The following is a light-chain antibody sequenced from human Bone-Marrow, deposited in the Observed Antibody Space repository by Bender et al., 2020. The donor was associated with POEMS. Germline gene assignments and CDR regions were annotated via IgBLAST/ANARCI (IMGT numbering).Light chain of an antibody. J-gene: IGLJ3*02. CDR3: TSYTSSKTWV. CDR2: EVS. V-gene: IGLV2-14*01. Sequence: QSALTQPPSASGSPGQSVTISCTGTSSDVGAYNYVSWYQQHPGKAPKLMIYEVSNRPSWVSNRFSASKSDNTASLTISGLQAEDEADYYCTSYTSSKTWVFGGGTSLTVL. CDR1: SSDVGAYNY.